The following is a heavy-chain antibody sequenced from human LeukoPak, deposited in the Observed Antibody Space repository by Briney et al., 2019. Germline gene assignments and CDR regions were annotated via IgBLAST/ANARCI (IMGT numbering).Heavy chain of an antibody. CDR3: AREAMVTSPGAFDI. V-gene: IGHV4-34*01. CDR1: GGSFSGYH. D-gene: IGHD5-18*01. CDR2: INHSGST. Sequence: SETLSLTCGVYGGSFSGYHWNWIRQPPGKGLEWIGEINHSGSTNYNPSLKSRVTISVDTSKNQFSLKLSSVTAADTAVYYCAREAMVTSPGAFDIWGQGTMVTVSS. J-gene: IGHJ3*02.